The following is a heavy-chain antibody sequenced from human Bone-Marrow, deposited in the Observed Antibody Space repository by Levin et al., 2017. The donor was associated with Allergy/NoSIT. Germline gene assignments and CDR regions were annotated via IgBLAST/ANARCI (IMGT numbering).Heavy chain of an antibody. V-gene: IGHV4-39*07. Sequence: SCTVSGSGSISTSSYFWGWIRQPPGKGLEYIGNVYYSGSTYYNPSFKGRVTISVDTAKNQFSLELRSLTAADTAVYYCARLYCNDPNAYSSWQSMVQHYFDHWGQGTPVTVSS. D-gene: IGHD2/OR15-2a*01. CDR1: GSGSISTSSYF. J-gene: IGHJ4*02. CDR3: ARLYCNDPNAYSSWQSMVQHYFDH. CDR2: VYYSGST.